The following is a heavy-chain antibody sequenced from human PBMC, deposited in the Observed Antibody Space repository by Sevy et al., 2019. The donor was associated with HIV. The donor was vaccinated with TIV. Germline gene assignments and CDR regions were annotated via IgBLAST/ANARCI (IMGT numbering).Heavy chain of an antibody. Sequence: SETLSLTCTVSGGSISSGNYYWHWIRQPPGKGLEWIGYISYTGNTYYNPSLKSPVTISVDTSNNQFSLRLTSVTAADTAVYYCARDATDLTSSSVWFDPWGQGTLVTVSS. CDR1: GGSISSGNYY. J-gene: IGHJ5*02. CDR3: ARDATDLTSSSVWFDP. CDR2: ISYTGNT. V-gene: IGHV4-30-4*01. D-gene: IGHD6-6*01.